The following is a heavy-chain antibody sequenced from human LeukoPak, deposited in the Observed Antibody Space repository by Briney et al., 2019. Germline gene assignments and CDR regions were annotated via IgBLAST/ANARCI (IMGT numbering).Heavy chain of an antibody. CDR3: AKGYFDDHGMDV. CDR2: IIDSGEST. V-gene: IGHV3-23*01. D-gene: IGHD3-3*01. J-gene: IGHJ6*02. CDR1: GFTFSSYA. Sequence: GGSLRLSCAASGFTFSSYAMSWVCLAPGKGLELVSGIIDSGESTYYANFAKGRFTISRDNSKNTLYLQMNSLRAEDTAVYYCAKGYFDDHGMDVWGQGTTVTVSS.